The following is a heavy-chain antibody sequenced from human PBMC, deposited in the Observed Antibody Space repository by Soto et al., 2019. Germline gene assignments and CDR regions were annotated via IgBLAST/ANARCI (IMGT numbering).Heavy chain of an antibody. J-gene: IGHJ4*02. CDR2: IYYSGST. V-gene: IGHV4-31*03. CDR1: DGSSIIGGGY. D-gene: IGHD3-22*01. Sequence: LTCTVSDGSSIIGGGYWIWNKQHPGKGLEWIGYIYYSGSTYYNPSLKSRVTISVDTSKNQFSLKLSSVTAADTAVYYCARESYYDSSGIDYWGQGTLVTVSS. CDR3: ARESYYDSSGIDY.